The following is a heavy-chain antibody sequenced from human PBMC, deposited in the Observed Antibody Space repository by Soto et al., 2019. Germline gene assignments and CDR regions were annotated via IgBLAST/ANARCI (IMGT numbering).Heavy chain of an antibody. V-gene: IGHV3-64D*08. CDR3: ARARSRHYYDSSGYPSPWDY. CDR2: ISSDGAST. Sequence: PGGSLRLSCSASGLNFNDYAMHWVRQAAEKGLQYVSSISSDGASTYYADSVKGRFTISRDNSKNTLYLQMNSLRAEDTAVYYCARARSRHYYDSSGYPSPWDYWGQGTLVTVSS. D-gene: IGHD3-22*01. J-gene: IGHJ4*02. CDR1: GLNFNDYA.